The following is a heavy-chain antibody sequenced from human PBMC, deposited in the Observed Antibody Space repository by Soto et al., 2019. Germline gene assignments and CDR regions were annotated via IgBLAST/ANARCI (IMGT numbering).Heavy chain of an antibody. Sequence: GESLKISCTGSGYSFTIDCIGLVLQMPGKGLEWMGIIYPGDSDTRYSPSFQGQVTISADKSISTAYLQWSSLKASDTAMYYCARHKDYGDYLSFYYGMDVWGQGTTVTVSS. CDR1: GYSFTIDC. V-gene: IGHV5-51*01. J-gene: IGHJ6*02. CDR3: ARHKDYGDYLSFYYGMDV. D-gene: IGHD4-17*01. CDR2: IYPGDSDT.